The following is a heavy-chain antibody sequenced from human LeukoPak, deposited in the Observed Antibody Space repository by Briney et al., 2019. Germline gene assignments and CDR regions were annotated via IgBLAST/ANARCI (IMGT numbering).Heavy chain of an antibody. J-gene: IGHJ5*02. V-gene: IGHV3-21*01. Sequence: PGGSLRLSCAASGFTFSSYSMNWVRQAPGKGLEWVSSISSSGSYIYYADSVKGRFTISRDNAKNSLYLQMNSLRAEDTAVYYCAREGIAVAGGYNWFDPWGQGTLVTVSS. CDR1: GFTFSSYS. CDR2: ISSSGSYI. D-gene: IGHD6-19*01. CDR3: AREGIAVAGGYNWFDP.